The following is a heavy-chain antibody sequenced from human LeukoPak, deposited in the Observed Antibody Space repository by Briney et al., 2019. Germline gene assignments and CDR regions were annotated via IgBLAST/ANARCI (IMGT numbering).Heavy chain of an antibody. CDR3: AKDIGSSGYYYPDY. Sequence: SLRLSCAASGFTFDDYAMHWVRQAPGEGLEWVAGINWNSGSIGYADSVKGRFTISRDNAKNSLYLQMNSLRAEDTALYYCAKDIGSSGYYYPDYWGQGTLVTVSS. V-gene: IGHV3-9*01. CDR1: GFTFDDYA. D-gene: IGHD3-22*01. J-gene: IGHJ4*02. CDR2: INWNSGSI.